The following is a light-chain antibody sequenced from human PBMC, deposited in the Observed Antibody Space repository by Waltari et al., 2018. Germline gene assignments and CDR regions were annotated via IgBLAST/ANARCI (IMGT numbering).Light chain of an antibody. CDR1: QSVSSTH. J-gene: IGKJ2*01. Sequence: EIVLTQSPGTLSLSPGARATLFCRASQSVSSTHLAWYQQKTGQAPRILIDDVSSRAAGIPDRFSGSGSGTDFSLTISRLEPEDVAVYYCQQYGSSPYTFGQRTKLEIK. V-gene: IGKV3-20*01. CDR2: DVS. CDR3: QQYGSSPYT.